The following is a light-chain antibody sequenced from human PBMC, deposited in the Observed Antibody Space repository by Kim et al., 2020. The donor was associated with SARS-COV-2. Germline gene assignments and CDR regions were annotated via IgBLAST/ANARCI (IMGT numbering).Light chain of an antibody. Sequence: VPPGQTASRSSAGDKEGDKEACGYQQKPGTARVLVIYEDSKRPSGIRERFSGCNSGKTATLNISGTQAMDEAEYYCQAWDSSTVVFGGGTQLTVL. V-gene: IGLV3-1*01. J-gene: IGLJ2*01. CDR3: QAWDSSTVV. CDR1: KEGDKE. CDR2: EDS.